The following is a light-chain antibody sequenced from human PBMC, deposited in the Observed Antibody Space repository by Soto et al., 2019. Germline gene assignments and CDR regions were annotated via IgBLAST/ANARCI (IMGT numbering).Light chain of an antibody. Sequence: EIVLTQSPGTLPLSPGERATLSCRASQSVSSYLAWYQQKLGQAPRLLIYDASNRATGIPARFSGSGSGTEFTLTISSLEPEDFEVYYCQQRSNWQVTFGQGTRLEIK. J-gene: IGKJ5*01. CDR1: QSVSSY. V-gene: IGKV3-11*01. CDR2: DAS. CDR3: QQRSNWQVT.